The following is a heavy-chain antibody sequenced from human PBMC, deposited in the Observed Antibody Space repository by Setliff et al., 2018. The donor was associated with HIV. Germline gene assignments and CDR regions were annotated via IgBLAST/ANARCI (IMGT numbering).Heavy chain of an antibody. CDR3: AKDGDYRNGDYDAFDI. V-gene: IGHV3-23*01. Sequence: VGSLRLSCAVSGFTFSTYAMSWVRQAPGKGLEWVSTISAGGGSTYYADSVKGRFTISRDNSKNTLYLQMNSLRAEDTAVYYCAKDGDYRNGDYDAFDIWGLGTMVTVS. J-gene: IGHJ3*02. CDR2: ISAGGGST. CDR1: GFTFSTYA. D-gene: IGHD4-4*01.